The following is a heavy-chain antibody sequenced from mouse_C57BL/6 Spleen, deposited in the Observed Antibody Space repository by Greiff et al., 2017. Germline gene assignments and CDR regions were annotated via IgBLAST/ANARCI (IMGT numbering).Heavy chain of an antibody. D-gene: IGHD2-4*01. V-gene: IGHV1-72*01. J-gene: IGHJ3*01. CDR1: GYTFTSYW. CDR3: ARGDYDTRAWFAY. CDR2: IDPNSGGP. Sequence: QVQLQQPGAELVKPGASVKLSCKASGYTFTSYWMHWVKQRPGRGLEWIGRIDPNSGGPKYNEKFKGKATLTVSKPSSTAYMQLSSLTSEDSAVYYCARGDYDTRAWFAYWGQGTLVTVSA.